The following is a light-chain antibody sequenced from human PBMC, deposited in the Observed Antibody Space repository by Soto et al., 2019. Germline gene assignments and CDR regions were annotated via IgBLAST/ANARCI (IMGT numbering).Light chain of an antibody. J-gene: IGKJ1*01. Sequence: DLQMTQSPSSLSASVGDRVSITCRASQGIRNYLAWYQQKPGKVPKLLIYAASTLQSGVPSRFSGSGSGTDFTLTISSLQPEDVATYYCQKYNSAPQTFGQGTKVDIK. V-gene: IGKV1-27*01. CDR3: QKYNSAPQT. CDR1: QGIRNY. CDR2: AAS.